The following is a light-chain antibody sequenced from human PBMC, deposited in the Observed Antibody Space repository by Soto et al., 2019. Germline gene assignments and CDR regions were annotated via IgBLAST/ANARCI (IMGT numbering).Light chain of an antibody. CDR2: DVS. V-gene: IGLV2-14*03. CDR1: SSDVGRYNY. J-gene: IGLJ1*01. Sequence: QSALAQPASVSGSRGQSITISCTGTSSDVGRYNYVSWFQQHPGKVPKLIIYDVSNWPSGVSDRVSGSKSGNTASLTISGLQPDDEADYYCSSFTSSSTFVFGTGTKLTVL. CDR3: SSFTSSSTFV.